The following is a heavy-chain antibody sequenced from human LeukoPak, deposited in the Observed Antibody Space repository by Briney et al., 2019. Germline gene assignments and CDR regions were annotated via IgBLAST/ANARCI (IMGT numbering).Heavy chain of an antibody. J-gene: IGHJ6*02. Sequence: SETLSLTCTVSGGSISSYYWSWIRQPPGKGLEWIGYVYYSGSTNYNPSLKSRGTISVDTSKNQFSLNLNSVTPADTAVYYCARVFGREFLVRGVRTGDYYYGVDVWGQGTTVTVSS. CDR1: GGSISSYY. V-gene: IGHV4-59*01. D-gene: IGHD3-10*01. CDR2: VYYSGST. CDR3: ARVFGREFLVRGVRTGDYYYGVDV.